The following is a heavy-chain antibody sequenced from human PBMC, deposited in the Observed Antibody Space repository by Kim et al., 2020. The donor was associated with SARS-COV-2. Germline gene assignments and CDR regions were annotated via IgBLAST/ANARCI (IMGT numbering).Heavy chain of an antibody. J-gene: IGHJ4*02. Sequence: SETLSLTCAVYGGSFSGYYWSWIRQPPGKGLEWIGEINHSGSTNYNPSLKSRVTISVDTSKNQFSLKLSSVTAADTAVYYCARAVYSSGSLDYWGQGTLVTVSS. V-gene: IGHV4-34*01. CDR3: ARAVYSSGSLDY. CDR2: INHSGST. D-gene: IGHD6-19*01. CDR1: GGSFSGYY.